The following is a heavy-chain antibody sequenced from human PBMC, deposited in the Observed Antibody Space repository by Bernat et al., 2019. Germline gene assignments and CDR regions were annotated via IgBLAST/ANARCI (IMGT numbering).Heavy chain of an antibody. V-gene: IGHV4-39*01. CDR1: GGSISSSSYY. CDR3: ARNLNYYGSGSYYTFDY. Sequence: QLQLQESGPGLVKPSETLSLTCTVSGGSISSSSYYWGWIRQPPGKGLEWIGSIYYSGSTYYNPSLKSRVTISVDTSKNQFSLKLSSVTAADTAVYYCARNLNYYGSGSYYTFDYWGQGTLVTVSS. D-gene: IGHD3-10*01. CDR2: IYYSGST. J-gene: IGHJ4*02.